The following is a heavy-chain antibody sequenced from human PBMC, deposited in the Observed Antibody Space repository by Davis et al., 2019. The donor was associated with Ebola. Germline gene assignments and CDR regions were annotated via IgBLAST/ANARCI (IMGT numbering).Heavy chain of an antibody. D-gene: IGHD6-19*01. V-gene: IGHV1-69*13. Sequence: SVKVSCKASGWTFRNSAIGWVRMAPGQGHDGMGGIFPIFRTPYFAQTLKGRVTINADESTTVSYMEVNSLTYDDTAIYYCSRNVSGSYQDWGQGTPVTVSS. J-gene: IGHJ4*01. CDR1: GWTFRNSA. CDR2: IFPIFRTP. CDR3: SRNVSGSYQD.